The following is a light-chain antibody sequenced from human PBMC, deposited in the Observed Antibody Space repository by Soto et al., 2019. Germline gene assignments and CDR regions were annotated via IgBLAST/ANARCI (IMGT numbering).Light chain of an antibody. J-gene: IGKJ1*01. V-gene: IGKV3-20*01. Sequence: DIVLTQSPGTLSLSPGERATLSCRASQGIGSNFFGGYQHKPGQAPRLLIYGTSSRATGIPDRFSGSGSGADFTLAIDRLEPEDSAVYYCQQYGAAPWTFGQGTKVEIK. CDR1: QGIGSNF. CDR2: GTS. CDR3: QQYGAAPWT.